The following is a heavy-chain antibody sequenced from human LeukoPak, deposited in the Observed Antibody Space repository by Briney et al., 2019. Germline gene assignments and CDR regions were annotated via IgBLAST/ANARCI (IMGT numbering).Heavy chain of an antibody. CDR3: ARCGEMATISSCYFDY. CDR2: IYPGDSDT. CDR1: GCIFPYLW. J-gene: IGHJ4*02. Sequence: GESLKISCKGFGCIFPYLWIGRVRQMPGKGLEWMGIIYPGDSDTRYSPSFQGQVTISADKSISTAYLQWSSLRTADTAMYYCARCGEMATISSCYFDYWGQGTLVTVSS. V-gene: IGHV5-51*01. D-gene: IGHD5-24*01.